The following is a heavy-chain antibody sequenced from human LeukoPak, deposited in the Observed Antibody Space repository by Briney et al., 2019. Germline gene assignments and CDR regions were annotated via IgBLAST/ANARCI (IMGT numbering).Heavy chain of an antibody. CDR3: ARGGPTRRGAFDI. Sequence: SETLSLTCAVSGYSISSGYYWCWIRQPPGKGLEWIGSIYHSGSTYYNPSLKSRVTISVDTSKNQFSLKLSSVTAADTAVHYCARGGPTRRGAFDIWGQGTMVTVSS. J-gene: IGHJ3*02. CDR2: IYHSGST. V-gene: IGHV4-38-2*01. D-gene: IGHD3-10*01. CDR1: GYSISSGYY.